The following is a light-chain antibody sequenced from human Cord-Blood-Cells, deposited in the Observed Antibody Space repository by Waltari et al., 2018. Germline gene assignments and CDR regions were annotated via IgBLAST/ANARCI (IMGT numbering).Light chain of an antibody. CDR1: QSVSSN. CDR2: GAS. Sequence: EIVMTQSPATLSVSPGERATLSCRASQSVSSNLAWYQQKPGQAPRLLIYGASTRATGIAARFSGSGSGTGFTLTISSLQSEDFAVYYCQQYNNWPPLTFGGGTKVEIK. J-gene: IGKJ4*01. CDR3: QQYNNWPPLT. V-gene: IGKV3-15*01.